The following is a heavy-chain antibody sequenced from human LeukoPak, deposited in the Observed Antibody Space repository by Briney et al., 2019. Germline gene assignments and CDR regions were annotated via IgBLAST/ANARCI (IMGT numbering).Heavy chain of an antibody. Sequence: ASVKVSCKASGYTFTNYYMHWVRQAPGQGLEWMGIINPSGGSTSYAQKFQGRVTMTRDTSTSTVYMELSSLRSEDTAVYYCARERYYDFWSGYSHRTNWFDPWGQGTLVTVSS. CDR2: INPSGGST. CDR1: GYTFTNYY. V-gene: IGHV1-46*03. D-gene: IGHD3-3*01. J-gene: IGHJ5*02. CDR3: ARERYYDFWSGYSHRTNWFDP.